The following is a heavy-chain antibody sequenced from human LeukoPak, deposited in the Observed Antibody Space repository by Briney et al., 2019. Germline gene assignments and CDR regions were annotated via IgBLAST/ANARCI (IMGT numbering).Heavy chain of an antibody. CDR3: ARSNHYYGSGSGDAFDI. V-gene: IGHV1-2*02. D-gene: IGHD3-10*01. Sequence: ASVKVSCKASGYTFTDYYFHWVRQAPGQGLEWMGWIIPKSGGTNYAQKFQGRVTMTRDTSISTAYMELSRLTSDDTAVYYCARSNHYYGSGSGDAFDIWGQGTMVTVSS. CDR2: IIPKSGGT. J-gene: IGHJ3*02. CDR1: GYTFTDYY.